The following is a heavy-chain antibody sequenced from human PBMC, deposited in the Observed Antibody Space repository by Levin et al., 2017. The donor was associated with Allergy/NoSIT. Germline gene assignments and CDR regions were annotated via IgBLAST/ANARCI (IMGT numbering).Heavy chain of an antibody. CDR1: GFTFSSYA. J-gene: IGHJ1*01. V-gene: IGHV3-30-3*01. CDR3: ARQYYGSGSYLQH. CDR2: ISYDGSNK. Sequence: SCAASGFTFSSYAMHWVRQAPGKGLEWVAVISYDGSNKYYADSVKGRFTISRDNSKNTLYLQMNSLRAEDTAVYYCARQYYGSGSYLQHWGQGTLVTVSS. D-gene: IGHD3-10*01.